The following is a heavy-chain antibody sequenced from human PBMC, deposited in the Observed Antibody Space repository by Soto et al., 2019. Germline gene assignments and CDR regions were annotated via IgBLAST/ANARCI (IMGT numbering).Heavy chain of an antibody. D-gene: IGHD3-10*01. CDR2: IYHSGNT. CDR1: DGCIGRGER. J-gene: IGHJ4*02. V-gene: IGHV4-4*02. CDR3: ARRWGEGRVDY. Sequence: TASIRCAVYDGCIGRGERWYSVLQPPGKGLEWIGEIYHSGNTNYNPSLKSRVTMAVDKSRNQFSLKLSSVTAADTAVYYCARRWGEGRVDYWGQGTLVTVS.